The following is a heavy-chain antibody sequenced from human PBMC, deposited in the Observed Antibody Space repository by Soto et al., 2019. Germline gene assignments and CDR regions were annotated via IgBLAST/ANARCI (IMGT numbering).Heavy chain of an antibody. V-gene: IGHV3-74*01. J-gene: IGHJ5*02. CDR3: ARDPSYSSSSWPDNWFDP. CDR1: GFTFSSYW. D-gene: IGHD6-6*01. Sequence: GGSLRLSCAASGFTFSSYWMHWVRQAPGKGLVWVSRINSDGSSTRYADSVKGRFTISRDNAKNTLYLQMNSLRAEDTAVYYCARDPSYSSSSWPDNWFDPWGQGTLVTVSS. CDR2: INSDGSST.